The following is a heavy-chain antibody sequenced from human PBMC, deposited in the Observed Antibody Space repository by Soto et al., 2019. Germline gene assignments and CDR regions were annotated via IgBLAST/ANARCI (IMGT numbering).Heavy chain of an antibody. CDR1: GYTFTGYY. V-gene: IGHV1-2*04. J-gene: IGHJ4*02. Sequence: ASVKVSCKASGYTFTGYYMHWVRQAPGQGLEWMGWINPNSGGTNYAQKFQGWVTMTRDTSISTAYMELSRLRSDDTAVYYCARDWGGRSGWPKLFDYWGQGTLVTVSS. CDR2: INPNSGGT. D-gene: IGHD6-19*01. CDR3: ARDWGGRSGWPKLFDY.